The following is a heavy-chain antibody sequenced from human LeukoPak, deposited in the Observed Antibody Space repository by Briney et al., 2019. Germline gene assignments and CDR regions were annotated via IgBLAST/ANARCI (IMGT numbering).Heavy chain of an antibody. CDR2: ISSNGGRT. Sequence: PGGSLRLSCAASGFTFSSYAMHWVRQAPGKGLEYVSAISSNGGRTSYANSVKGRFTISRDNSKNTLYLQMGSLRAEDMAVYYCARVAFYDSSGYVDYWGQGTLVTVSS. J-gene: IGHJ4*02. D-gene: IGHD3-22*01. CDR3: ARVAFYDSSGYVDY. V-gene: IGHV3-64*01. CDR1: GFTFSSYA.